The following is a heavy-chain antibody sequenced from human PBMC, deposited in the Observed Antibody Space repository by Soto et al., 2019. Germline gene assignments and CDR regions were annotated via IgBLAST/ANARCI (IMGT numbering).Heavy chain of an antibody. V-gene: IGHV1-2*04. CDR3: AREREGMSSGGTRYSGSYNYYYYGMDV. CDR1: GYTFTGYY. Sequence: ASVKVSCKASGYTFTGYYMHWVRQAPGQGLEWMGWINPNSGGTNYAQKFQGWVTMTRDTPISTAYMELSRLRSDDTAVYYCAREREGMSSGGTRYSGSYNYYYYGMDVWGQGTTVTVSS. D-gene: IGHD1-26*01. J-gene: IGHJ6*02. CDR2: INPNSGGT.